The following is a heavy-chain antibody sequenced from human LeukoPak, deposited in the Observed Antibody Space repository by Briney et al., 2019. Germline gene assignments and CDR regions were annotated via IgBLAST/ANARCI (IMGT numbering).Heavy chain of an antibody. D-gene: IGHD3-3*01. CDR3: ATRVKSGIDY. CDR2: ISSSGSTI. Sequence: GGSLRLSXAASGFTFSDYYMSWIRQAPGKGMEWVSYISSSGSTIYYADSVKGRFTISRDNAKNSLYLQMNSLRAEDTAVYYCATRVKSGIDYWGQGTLVTVSS. CDR1: GFTFSDYY. J-gene: IGHJ4*02. V-gene: IGHV3-11*04.